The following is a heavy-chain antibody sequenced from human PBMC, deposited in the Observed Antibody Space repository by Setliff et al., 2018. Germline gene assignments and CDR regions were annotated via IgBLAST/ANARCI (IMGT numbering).Heavy chain of an antibody. CDR2: ITVSGNT. CDR1: GFTFSNYA. V-gene: IGHV3-23*01. J-gene: IGHJ4*02. Sequence: HPGESLKISCAASGFTFSNYAMTWVRQAPGKGLEWVSAITVSGNTHYADSVKGRFTISRDNSKNTLSLQMDNLRAEDTATYYCAKCGRFAPSGWFQYVDSWAQGTLVTVSS. D-gene: IGHD6-19*01. CDR3: AKCGRFAPSGWFQYVDS.